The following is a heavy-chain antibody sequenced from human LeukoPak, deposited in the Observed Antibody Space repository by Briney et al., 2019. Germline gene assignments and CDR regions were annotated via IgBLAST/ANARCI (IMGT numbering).Heavy chain of an antibody. Sequence: GGSLRLSCAASGFTFSSYAMSWVRQAPGEGLEWVSAISPSGGTTYYADSVKGRFTISRDHSKNTPYLQMNSLTAEDPAVYYCAKDLWGYGDYDAATVDYWGQGTLVTVSS. D-gene: IGHD4-17*01. J-gene: IGHJ4*02. V-gene: IGHV3-23*01. CDR1: GFTFSSYA. CDR3: AKDLWGYGDYDAATVDY. CDR2: ISPSGGTT.